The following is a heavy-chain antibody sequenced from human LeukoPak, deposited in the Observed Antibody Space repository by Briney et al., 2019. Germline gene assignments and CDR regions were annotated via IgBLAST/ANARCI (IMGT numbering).Heavy chain of an antibody. J-gene: IGHJ4*02. CDR2: INPKSGDT. CDR3: AREGGLGLLGCSSSCYYDY. CDR1: GYTFTGYY. D-gene: IGHD2-2*01. V-gene: IGHV1-2*02. Sequence: AAVKVSCKASGYTFTGYYMHWVRQAPGQGLEWMGWINPKSGDTNYAQKFQGRVTMTRDTSISTAYMELSRLTSDDTAVYYCAREGGLGLLGCSSSCYYDYWGQGTLVTVSS.